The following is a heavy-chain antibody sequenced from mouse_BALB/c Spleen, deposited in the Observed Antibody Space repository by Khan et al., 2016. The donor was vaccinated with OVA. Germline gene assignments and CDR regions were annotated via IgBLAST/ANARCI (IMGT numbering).Heavy chain of an antibody. CDR1: GYTFTDYS. CDR3: ALYYYSGTCGFAN. V-gene: IGHV9-2-1*01. J-gene: IGHJ3*01. D-gene: IGHD1-1*01. CDR2: INTKTGET. Sequence: QIQLVQSGPELKKPGETVKISCKASGYTFTDYSMHWLKQAPGKGLKWMAWINTKTGETTYADDFKGRVALFLETSANTAYMPIDTLKNDVTATSFCALYYYSGTCGFANWGQGTLLTVS.